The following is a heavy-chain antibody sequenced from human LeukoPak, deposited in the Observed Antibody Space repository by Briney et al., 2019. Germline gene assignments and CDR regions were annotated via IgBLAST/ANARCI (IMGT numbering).Heavy chain of an antibody. Sequence: SETLSLTCAVYGGSFSGYYWSWTRQPPGKGLEWIGEINHSGSTNYNPSLKSRVTISVDTSKNQFSLKLSSVTAADTAVYYCARVAYYGSGSYYFDYWGQGTLVTVSS. J-gene: IGHJ4*02. V-gene: IGHV4-34*01. CDR2: INHSGST. CDR1: GGSFSGYY. D-gene: IGHD3-10*01. CDR3: ARVAYYGSGSYYFDY.